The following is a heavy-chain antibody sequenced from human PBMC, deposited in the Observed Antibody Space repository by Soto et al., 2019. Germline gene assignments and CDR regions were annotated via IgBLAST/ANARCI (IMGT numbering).Heavy chain of an antibody. CDR1: GFIFNSYS. Sequence: QVHLVESGGGVVQPGTSLRLSCAASGFIFNSYSIHWVRQAPGKGLEWVAVISYDGNTQYYGDSLKGRFIVSRENSKNTAYLQMNDLRADDTAVYYCAKVSRASRIPTPDFDSWGQGTLVTVSS. CDR2: ISYDGNTQ. J-gene: IGHJ4*02. V-gene: IGHV3-30-3*01. D-gene: IGHD2-21*01. CDR3: AKVSRASRIPTPDFDS.